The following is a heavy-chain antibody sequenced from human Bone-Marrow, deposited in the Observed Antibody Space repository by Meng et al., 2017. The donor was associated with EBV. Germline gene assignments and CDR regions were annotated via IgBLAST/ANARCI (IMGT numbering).Heavy chain of an antibody. Sequence: EVQLLQSGGGLVQPGGSLRLSCAASGFIFSSYAMTWVRQAPGKGLEWVSGFTRSDDTTSYADSVKGRFTISRDNSKNTLFLQMNSLRAEDTAVYYCAKVWSSGWSYFDYWGQGTLVTVAS. CDR1: GFIFSSYA. D-gene: IGHD6-19*01. V-gene: IGHV3-23*01. CDR2: FTRSDDTT. CDR3: AKVWSSGWSYFDY. J-gene: IGHJ4*02.